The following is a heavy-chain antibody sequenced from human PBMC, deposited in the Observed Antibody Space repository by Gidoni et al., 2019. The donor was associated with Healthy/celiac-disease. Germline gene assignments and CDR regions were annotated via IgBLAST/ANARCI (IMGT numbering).Heavy chain of an antibody. D-gene: IGHD2-2*01. V-gene: IGHV4-39*01. J-gene: IGHJ5*02. CDR2: IYYSGRT. Sequence: QLQLQESGPGLVKPSETLSLTCTVSGGSISSSSYYWGWIRQPPGKGLEWIGSIYYSGRTYYNPSLKSRVTISVDTSKNQFSLKLSSVTAADTAVYYCARQDVIPAAIGTNWFDPWGQGTLVTVSS. CDR1: GGSISSSSYY. CDR3: ARQDVIPAAIGTNWFDP.